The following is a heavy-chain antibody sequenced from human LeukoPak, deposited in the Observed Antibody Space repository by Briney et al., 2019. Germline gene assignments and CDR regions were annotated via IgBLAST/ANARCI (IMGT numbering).Heavy chain of an antibody. CDR3: ARDCSSTSCYSWFDP. D-gene: IGHD2-2*01. V-gene: IGHV4-4*07. Sequence: SETLSLTCTVSGGSISSYYWSWIRQPAGKGLEWIGRIYTSGSTNYNPALKSRVTMSLDTSKNQFSLKLSSVTAADTAVYYCARDCSSTSCYSWFDPWGQGTLVTVSS. J-gene: IGHJ5*02. CDR1: GGSISSYY. CDR2: IYTSGST.